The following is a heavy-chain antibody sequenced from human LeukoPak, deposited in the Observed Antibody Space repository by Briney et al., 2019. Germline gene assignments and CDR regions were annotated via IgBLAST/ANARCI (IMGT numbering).Heavy chain of an antibody. CDR1: GFTFSSYS. J-gene: IGHJ4*02. CDR2: ISSSSSYI. Sequence: PGGSLRLSCAASGFTFSSYSMNWVRQAPGKGLEWVSSISSSSSYIYYADSVKGRFTISRDNVKNSLYLQMNSLRAEDTAVYYCARAYNWNAPWGGVFDYWGQGTLVTVSS. D-gene: IGHD1-20*01. CDR3: ARAYNWNAPWGGVFDY. V-gene: IGHV3-21*01.